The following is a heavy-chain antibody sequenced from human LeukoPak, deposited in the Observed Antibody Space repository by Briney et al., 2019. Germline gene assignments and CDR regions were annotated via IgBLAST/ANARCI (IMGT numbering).Heavy chain of an antibody. J-gene: IGHJ4*02. Sequence: SAKVSCKASGGTFSSYAISWVRQAPGQGLEWMGGIIPIFGTANYAQKFQGRVTITADKSTSTAYMELSSLRSEDTAVYYCAREGNSGSFDYWGQGTLVTVSS. V-gene: IGHV1-69*06. CDR3: AREGNSGSFDY. CDR2: IIPIFGTA. D-gene: IGHD1-26*01. CDR1: GGTFSSYA.